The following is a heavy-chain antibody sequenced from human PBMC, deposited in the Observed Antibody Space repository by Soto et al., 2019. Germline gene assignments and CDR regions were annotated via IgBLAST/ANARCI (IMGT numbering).Heavy chain of an antibody. J-gene: IGHJ6*02. CDR2: IIPIFGTA. CDR1: GGTFASYA. D-gene: IGHD3-10*01. CDR3: ARGGTITLTRGYYYGMDV. Sequence: SVKVSCKASGGTFASYALSWVRQAPGQGLEWMGGIIPIFGTANYAQKFQGRVTITADKSTSTVYMELSSLRSEDTAVYYCARGGTITLTRGYYYGMDVWGQGTTVTAP. V-gene: IGHV1-69*06.